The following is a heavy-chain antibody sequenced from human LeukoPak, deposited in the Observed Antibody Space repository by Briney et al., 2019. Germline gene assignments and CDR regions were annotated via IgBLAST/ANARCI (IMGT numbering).Heavy chain of an antibody. CDR1: GLTLSRYV. D-gene: IGHD4-17*01. Sequence: GGSLRLSCASSGLTLSRYVMGWVRQAPGKGLEWVSTISASGGSTFYAASMKGRFTVSRDNSKNTLFLQMNTLRAEDTAVYYCATLYGDYNWYFDLWGRGTLVTVSS. V-gene: IGHV3-23*01. CDR2: ISASGGST. CDR3: ATLYGDYNWYFDL. J-gene: IGHJ2*01.